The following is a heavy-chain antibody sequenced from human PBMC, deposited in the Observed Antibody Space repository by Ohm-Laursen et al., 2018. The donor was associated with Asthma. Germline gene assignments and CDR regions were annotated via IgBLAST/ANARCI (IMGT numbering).Heavy chain of an antibody. D-gene: IGHD3-9*01. Sequence: SLRLSCAAPGFTFSSYAMSWVRQAPGKGLEWVSAISGSGGSTYYADSVKGRFTISRDNSKNTVYLQMNSLRAEDTAVYYCVRDAGYYDILTGYLKGDYWGQGTLVTVSS. CDR1: GFTFSSYA. J-gene: IGHJ4*02. CDR3: VRDAGYYDILTGYLKGDY. V-gene: IGHV3-23*01. CDR2: ISGSGGST.